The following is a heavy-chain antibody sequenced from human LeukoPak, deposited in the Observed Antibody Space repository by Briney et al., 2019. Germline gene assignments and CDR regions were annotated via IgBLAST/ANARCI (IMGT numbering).Heavy chain of an antibody. J-gene: IGHJ4*02. CDR1: GFTFSSYA. CDR3: AKGRTEGGTLALDY. CDR2: ISGSGGNT. V-gene: IGHV3-23*01. D-gene: IGHD6-19*01. Sequence: GGSLRLSCAASGFTFSSYAMTWVRQAPGKGLEWVSGISGSGGNTYYKDSVRGRLSISRDNSKNTLYLQVNSLRAEDTAVYYCAKGRTEGGTLALDYWGQGTLVTVSS.